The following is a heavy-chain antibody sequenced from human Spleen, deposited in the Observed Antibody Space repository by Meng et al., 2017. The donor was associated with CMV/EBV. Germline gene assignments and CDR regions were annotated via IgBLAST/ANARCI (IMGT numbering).Heavy chain of an antibody. CDR3: ARDPNALPAAHFDN. Sequence: GESLKISCAASGFTFSSCAMHWVRQAPGKGLEWVAVISYDGSNKYYADSVKGRFTISRDNSKNTLYLQMNSLRAEDTAVYYCARDPNALPAAHFDNWGQGTLVTVSS. CDR1: GFTFSSCA. J-gene: IGHJ4*02. CDR2: ISYDGSNK. V-gene: IGHV3-30*04. D-gene: IGHD2-2*01.